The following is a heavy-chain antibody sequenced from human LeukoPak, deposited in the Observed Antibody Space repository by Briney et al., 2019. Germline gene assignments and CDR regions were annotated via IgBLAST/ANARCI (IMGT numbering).Heavy chain of an antibody. J-gene: IGHJ4*02. CDR2: TYYRSKWYY. CDR1: GDSVSSNSAA. Sequence: SQTLSLTCVISGDSVSSNSAAWNWIRQSPSRGLEWLGRTYYRSKWYYHYAVSMKSRITVNPDTSKNQFSLQLNSVTPEDTAVYYCARTRPSGAYMDYWGQGTLVTVSS. V-gene: IGHV6-1*01. CDR3: ARTRPSGAYMDY.